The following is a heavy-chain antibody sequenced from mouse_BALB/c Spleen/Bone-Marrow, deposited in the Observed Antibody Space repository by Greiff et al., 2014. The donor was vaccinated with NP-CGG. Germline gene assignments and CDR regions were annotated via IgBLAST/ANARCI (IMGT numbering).Heavy chain of an antibody. J-gene: IGHJ2*01. V-gene: IGHV1-87*01. CDR1: GYTFTGYW. D-gene: IGHD1-1*01. CDR2: IYPGDGDT. Sequence: VQLQQSGAELARPGASVKLSCKASGYTFTGYWMQWVKQRPGQGLEWIGIIYPGDGDTRYTQKFKGKATLTADKSSSTAYMQLRNLASEDAAVYYCARGFYDSTPAYWGQGTTLTVSS. CDR3: ARGFYDSTPAY.